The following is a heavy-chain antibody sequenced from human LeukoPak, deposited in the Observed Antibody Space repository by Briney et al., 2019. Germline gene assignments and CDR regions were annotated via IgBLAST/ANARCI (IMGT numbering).Heavy chain of an antibody. J-gene: IGHJ6*03. D-gene: IGHD5-24*01. CDR1: GGTFSSYA. CDR2: IIPIFGTA. CDR3: ATSDVYNWYYYMDV. Sequence: SVKVSCKASGGTFSSYAISWVRQAPGQGLEWMGRIIPIFGTANYAQKFQGRVTMTTDTSTSTAYMELRSLRSDDTAVYYCATSDVYNWYYYMDVWGKGTTVTVSS. V-gene: IGHV1-69*05.